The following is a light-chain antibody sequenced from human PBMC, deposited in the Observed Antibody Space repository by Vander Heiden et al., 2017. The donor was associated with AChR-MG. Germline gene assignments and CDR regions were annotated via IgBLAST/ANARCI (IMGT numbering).Light chain of an antibody. CDR3: CSLALTSTLI. V-gene: IGLV2-23*01. CDR1: SSDVGSYNL. CDR2: EGT. J-gene: IGLJ2*01. Sequence: QSALTQPASVSGSPGQSITISCTGTSSDVGSYNLVSWYQQYPGKAPKLMIYEGTKRPSGVSDRFSGSKSDNTASLTISGLQAEDEADYYWCSLALTSTLIFGGGTKLTVL.